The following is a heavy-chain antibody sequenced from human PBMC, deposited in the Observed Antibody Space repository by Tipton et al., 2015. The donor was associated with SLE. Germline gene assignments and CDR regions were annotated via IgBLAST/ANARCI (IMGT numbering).Heavy chain of an antibody. CDR2: IYYSGST. CDR3: ARDGYGGSHFSY. D-gene: IGHD1-26*01. CDR1: GGSISSYY. Sequence: TLSLTRTVSGGSISSYYWSWIRQPPGKGLEWIGYIYYSGSTNYNPSLKSRVTISVDTSKNQFSLKLSSVTAADTAVYYCARDGYGGSHFSYWGQGTLVTVSS. J-gene: IGHJ4*02. V-gene: IGHV4-59*01.